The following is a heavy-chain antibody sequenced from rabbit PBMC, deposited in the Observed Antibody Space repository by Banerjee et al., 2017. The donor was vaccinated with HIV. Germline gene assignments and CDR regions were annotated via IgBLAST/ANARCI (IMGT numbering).Heavy chain of an antibody. Sequence: QEQLVESGGGLVQPGGSLKLSCKASGFDFSSYGVSWVRQAPGKGLEWIGYIDPVFGSTYYASWVNGRFTISSHNAQNTLYLQLNSLTAADTATYFCARDRDYTYGYSIYGYDMWGPGTLVTVS. J-gene: IGHJ4*01. D-gene: IGHD6-1*01. V-gene: IGHV1S47*01. CDR3: ARDRDYTYGYSIYGYDM. CDR2: IDPVFGST. CDR1: GFDFSSYG.